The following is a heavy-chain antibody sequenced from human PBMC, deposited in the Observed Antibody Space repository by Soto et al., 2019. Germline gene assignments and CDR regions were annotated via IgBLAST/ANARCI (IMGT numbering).Heavy chain of an antibody. V-gene: IGHV3-15*01. Sequence: GGSLRLSCAASGFTFSDAWISWVRQAPGKGLDWVGRIKSKSDGGTTEYAAPVRGRFTISRDDSKNTLYLQMNSLKTEDTAVYYCTTDLWRIAVVVGSTGYFNPWGQGTPVTVSS. CDR1: GFTFSDAW. D-gene: IGHD2-15*01. J-gene: IGHJ5*02. CDR2: IKSKSDGGTT. CDR3: TTDLWRIAVVVGSTGYFNP.